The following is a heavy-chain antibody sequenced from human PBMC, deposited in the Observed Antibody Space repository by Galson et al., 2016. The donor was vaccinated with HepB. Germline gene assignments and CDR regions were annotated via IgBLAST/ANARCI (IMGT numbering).Heavy chain of an antibody. CDR2: IYWDDDK. Sequence: PALVKPTQTLTLTCTFSGFSLSTSGVGVGWIRQPPGKALEWLAVIYWDDDKRYSPSLKSRLTITKDTSKNQVVLTMTNMDPVDTATYYCAAGWFFFDYWGQGIRVTVSS. J-gene: IGHJ4*02. V-gene: IGHV2-5*02. CDR3: AAGWFFFDY. CDR1: GFSLSTSGVG. D-gene: IGHD6-19*01.